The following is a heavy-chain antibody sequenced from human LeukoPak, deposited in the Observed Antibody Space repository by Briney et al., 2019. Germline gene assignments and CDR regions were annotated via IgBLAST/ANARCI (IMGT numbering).Heavy chain of an antibody. J-gene: IGHJ4*02. CDR1: GFTFSTSW. V-gene: IGHV3-7*03. CDR3: VYYDSSGYYYGRLRY. Sequence: PGGSLRLSCAASGFTFSTSWMTWDCQAPGKGLEWVAYIKQDGSEKYYVDSVKGRFAVSRDNAKNSLYLQMNSLRAEDTATYFCVYYDSSGYYYGRLRYWGQGTPVTVSS. CDR2: IKQDGSEK. D-gene: IGHD3-22*01.